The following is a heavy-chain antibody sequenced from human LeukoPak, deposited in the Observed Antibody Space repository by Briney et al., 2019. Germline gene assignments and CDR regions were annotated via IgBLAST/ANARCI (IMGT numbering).Heavy chain of an antibody. CDR3: ARGVPAAPNSSPNAFDI. CDR1: GGSFSGYY. D-gene: IGHD2-2*01. CDR2: INHSGST. V-gene: IGHV4-34*01. Sequence: SETLSLTCAVYGGSFSGYYWSWIRQPPGKGLEWIGEINHSGSTNYNPSLKSRVTISVDTAKNQFSLKLSSVTAADTAVYYCARGVPAAPNSSPNAFDIWGQGTMVTVSS. J-gene: IGHJ3*02.